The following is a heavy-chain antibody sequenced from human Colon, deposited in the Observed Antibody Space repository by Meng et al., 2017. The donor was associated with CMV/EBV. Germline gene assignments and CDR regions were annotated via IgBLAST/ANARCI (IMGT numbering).Heavy chain of an antibody. Sequence: GSLRLSCTVSNYSISSGYYWGWIRQPPGKGLEWIGNIYHSESTYYNPSLKSRASISVDTSKNQFSLRLSSVTAADTAVYYCARAVSGRWLQYYFDYWGRGTLVTVSS. CDR3: ARAVSGRWLQYYFDY. D-gene: IGHD5-24*01. CDR2: IYHSEST. V-gene: IGHV4-38-2*02. CDR1: NYSISSGYY. J-gene: IGHJ4*02.